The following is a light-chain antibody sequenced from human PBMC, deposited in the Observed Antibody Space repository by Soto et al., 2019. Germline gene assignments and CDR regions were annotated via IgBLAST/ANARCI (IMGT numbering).Light chain of an antibody. V-gene: IGKV3-15*01. J-gene: IGKJ4*01. CDR1: QSISNY. Sequence: EILLTHSPSTLSLSPGEIATLSCSASQSISNYLAWYQQKPGQAPRLLIHGASSRATGIPARFSGSGSGTEFNLTISSLQSEDFAVYFCQQYDDWLRLTFGGGTKVDIK. CDR3: QQYDDWLRLT. CDR2: GAS.